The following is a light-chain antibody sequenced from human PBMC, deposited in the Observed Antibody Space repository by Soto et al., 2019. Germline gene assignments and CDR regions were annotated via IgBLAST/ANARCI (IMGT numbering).Light chain of an antibody. CDR3: HQYNKWPPIT. J-gene: IGKJ5*01. Sequence: DIVLTQSPATLSFSPWESATLSCRASQSVSSNLAWYQQTPGQSPRLLIFDASTRATGIPARFSGSGSGTEFTLTISNLQSEDFAVYYCHQYNKWPPITFGQGTRLEIK. CDR1: QSVSSN. CDR2: DAS. V-gene: IGKV3-15*01.